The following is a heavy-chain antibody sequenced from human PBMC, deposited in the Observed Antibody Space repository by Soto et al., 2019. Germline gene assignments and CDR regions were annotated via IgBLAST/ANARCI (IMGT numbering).Heavy chain of an antibody. CDR3: ARDSGYGGYLY. Sequence: SVKVSCKASGGAFSSYAGSWVRQAPGQGLEWMGGIIPIFGTANYAQKFQGRVTITADESTSTAYMELSSLRSEDTAVYYCARDSGYGGYLYWGQGTLVPVSS. CDR1: GGAFSSYA. D-gene: IGHD5-12*01. CDR2: IIPIFGTA. V-gene: IGHV1-69*01. J-gene: IGHJ4*02.